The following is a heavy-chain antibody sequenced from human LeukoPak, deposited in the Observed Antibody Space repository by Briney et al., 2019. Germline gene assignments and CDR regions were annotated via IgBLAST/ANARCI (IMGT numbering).Heavy chain of an antibody. CDR2: IRSKAYGGTT. V-gene: IGHV3-49*03. Sequence: LSLTCAVYGGSFSGYYWSWIRQPPGKGLEWVGFIRSKAYGGTTEYAASVKGRFTISKDDSKSIAYLQMNSLKTEDTAVYYCTRDLRDYYDSSGPNDAFDIWGQGTMVTVSS. D-gene: IGHD3-22*01. J-gene: IGHJ3*02. CDR3: TRDLRDYYDSSGPNDAFDI. CDR1: GGSFSGYY.